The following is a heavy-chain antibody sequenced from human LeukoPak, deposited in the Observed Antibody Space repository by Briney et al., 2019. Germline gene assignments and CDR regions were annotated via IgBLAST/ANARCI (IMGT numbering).Heavy chain of an antibody. J-gene: IGHJ3*01. Sequence: PGGSLRLSCAASGFTFSNYDMHWVRQAPGKGLEWVAFIRYDENDKYYADAVEGRFTISRDNSKNTLYLQMNSLRAEDTAVYYCAKEMATIRAFDFWGQGTMVTVSS. CDR3: AKEMATIRAFDF. D-gene: IGHD5-24*01. CDR2: IRYDENDK. CDR1: GFTFSNYD. V-gene: IGHV3-30*02.